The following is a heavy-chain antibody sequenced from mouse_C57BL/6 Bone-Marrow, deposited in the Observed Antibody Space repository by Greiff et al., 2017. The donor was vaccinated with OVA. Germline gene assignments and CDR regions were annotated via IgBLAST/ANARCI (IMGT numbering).Heavy chain of an antibody. V-gene: IGHV1-82*01. CDR2: IYPGDGGT. CDR3: APDDAPFAY. D-gene: IGHD2-3*01. CDR1: GYTFSSYW. J-gene: IGHJ3*01. Sequence: VQLQQSGPELVKPGASVKLSCKASGYTFSSYWMNWVKQRPGQGLEWIGRIYPGDGGTNYNGKFKGKATLTADKSSSTADMQLSSLTSEDAAVYVCAPDDAPFAYWGQGTLVTVAA.